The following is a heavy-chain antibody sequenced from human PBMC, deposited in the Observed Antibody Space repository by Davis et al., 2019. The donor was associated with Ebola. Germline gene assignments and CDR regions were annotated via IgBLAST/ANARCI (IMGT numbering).Heavy chain of an antibody. CDR3: ARHNGRDGGSYYNAFDI. J-gene: IGHJ3*02. V-gene: IGHV5-51*01. D-gene: IGHD1-26*01. Sequence: GESLKISCKGSGYSFTSYWIGWVRQMPGKGLEWMGIIYPGDSDTRYSPSFQGQVTISADKSISTAYLQWSSLKASDTAMYYCARHNGRDGGSYYNAFDIWGQGTMVTVSS. CDR1: GYSFTSYW. CDR2: IYPGDSDT.